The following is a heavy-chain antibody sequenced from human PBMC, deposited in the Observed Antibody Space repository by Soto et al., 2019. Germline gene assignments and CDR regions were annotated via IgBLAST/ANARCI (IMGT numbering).Heavy chain of an antibody. J-gene: IGHJ6*02. D-gene: IGHD5-18*01. V-gene: IGHV3-23*01. CDR3: EKDRHSYGTAGYGMDG. CDR1: GFTFFNYA. Sequence: GGSLRLSCAASGFTFFNYAMNWVRQAPGKGLEWVSGISGSGGSTYYADSVKGRFTISRDNSKNTLYLQMNSLRAEDTAVYYCEKDRHSYGTAGYGMDGWGQGTTVTVSS. CDR2: ISGSGGST.